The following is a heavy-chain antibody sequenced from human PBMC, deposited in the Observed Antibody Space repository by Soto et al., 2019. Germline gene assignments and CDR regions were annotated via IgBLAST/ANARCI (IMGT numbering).Heavy chain of an antibody. D-gene: IGHD5-18*01. CDR2: IIPIFGTA. Sequence: SVKVSCKASGGTFSSYAISWVRQAPGQGLEWMGGIIPIFGTANYAQKFQGRVTITADKSTSTAYMELSSLRSEDTAVYYCAREYSYGHHFDYWGQGTLVTSPQ. CDR1: GGTFSSYA. V-gene: IGHV1-69*06. CDR3: AREYSYGHHFDY. J-gene: IGHJ4*02.